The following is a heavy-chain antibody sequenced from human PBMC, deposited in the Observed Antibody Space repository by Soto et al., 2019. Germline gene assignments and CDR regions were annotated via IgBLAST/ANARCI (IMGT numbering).Heavy chain of an antibody. D-gene: IGHD2-15*01. CDR3: ARVQENCGGGSSYSKFDY. CDR1: GYTFTGYY. V-gene: IGHV1-2*02. Sequence: QVQLVQSGAEVKKPGASVNVSCKASGYTFTGYYIHWVRQAPGQGLECMGWINPNSVGTKYAPKFQGRVTVTSDTAISTPYMALRELRSDDTAVYYCARVQENCGGGSSYSKFDYWGQGTLVTVSS. J-gene: IGHJ4*02. CDR2: INPNSVGT.